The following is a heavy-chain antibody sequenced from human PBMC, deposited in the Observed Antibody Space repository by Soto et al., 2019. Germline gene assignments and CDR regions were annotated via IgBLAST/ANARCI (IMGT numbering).Heavy chain of an antibody. J-gene: IGHJ5*02. CDR3: ARDSGYANNWFDP. V-gene: IGHV1-18*01. Sequence: EASVKVSCKTSGYTFTSYGISCVRQAPGQGLEWMGWISAYNGNTNYAQKLQGRVTMTTDTSTSTAYMELRSLRSDDTAVYYCARDSGYANNWFDPWGQGTLVTVSS. CDR2: ISAYNGNT. D-gene: IGHD5-12*01. CDR1: GYTFTSYG.